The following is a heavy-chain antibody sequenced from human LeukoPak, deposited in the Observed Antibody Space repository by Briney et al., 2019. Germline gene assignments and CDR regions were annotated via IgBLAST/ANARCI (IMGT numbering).Heavy chain of an antibody. J-gene: IGHJ4*02. CDR2: IRSKAYGGTT. Sequence: GGSLRLSCTASGFTFGDYAMSWFRQAPGKGLEWVGFIRSKAYGGTTEYAASVKGRFTISRDDSKSIAYLQMNSLKTEDTAVYYCTREGIAVAYDYWGQGTLVTVSS. D-gene: IGHD6-19*01. CDR1: GFTFGDYA. V-gene: IGHV3-49*03. CDR3: TREGIAVAYDY.